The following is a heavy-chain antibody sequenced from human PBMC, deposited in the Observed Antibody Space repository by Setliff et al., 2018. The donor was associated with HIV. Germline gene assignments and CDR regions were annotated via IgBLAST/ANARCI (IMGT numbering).Heavy chain of an antibody. CDR2: IVPVFRTV. D-gene: IGHD3-3*01. J-gene: IGHJ5*02. CDR1: GGSFYTYA. V-gene: IGHV1-69*13. CDR3: ARGPKKGVDILPPDS. Sequence: SVKVSCKASGGSFYTYAFTWVRQAPGQGLEWVGGIVPVFRTVNYAQKLQGRVTITADGSTSTSYMELNSLTSDDTAVYYCARGPKKGVDILPPDSWGQGTLVTVSS.